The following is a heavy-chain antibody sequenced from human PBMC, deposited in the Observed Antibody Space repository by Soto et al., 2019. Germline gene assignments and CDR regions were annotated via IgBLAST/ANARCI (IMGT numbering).Heavy chain of an antibody. CDR1: GLTVSSYG. CDR2: ISYDGSNK. Sequence: GRSLRRSCAGSGLTVSSYGRQWVRQAPGKGLEWVAVISYDGSNKYYADSVKGRFTISRDNSKNTLYLQMNSLRAEDTAVYYCAKDSAFSYFDSWGQGTLVTVSS. V-gene: IGHV3-30*18. CDR3: AKDSAFSYFDS. D-gene: IGHD3-10*01. J-gene: IGHJ4*02.